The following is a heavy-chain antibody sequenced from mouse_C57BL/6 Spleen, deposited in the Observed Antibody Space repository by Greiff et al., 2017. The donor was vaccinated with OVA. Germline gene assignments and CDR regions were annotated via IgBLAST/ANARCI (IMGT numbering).Heavy chain of an antibody. CDR2: FYPGSGSI. V-gene: IGHV1-62-2*01. CDR1: GYTFTEYT. D-gene: IGHD2-5*01. Sequence: QVQLQQSGAELVKPGASVKLSCKASGYTFTEYTIHWVKQRSGQGLEWIGWFYPGSGSIKYNEKFKDKATLTADKSSSTVYMELSRLTSEDSAVYFCARHETYYSNYVGYYYAMDYWGQGTSVTVSS. J-gene: IGHJ4*01. CDR3: ARHETYYSNYVGYYYAMDY.